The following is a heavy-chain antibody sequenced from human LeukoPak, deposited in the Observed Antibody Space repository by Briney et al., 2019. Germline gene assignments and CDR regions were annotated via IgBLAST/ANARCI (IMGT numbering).Heavy chain of an antibody. V-gene: IGHV4-4*07. CDR3: ARAQRIAAAGTRRPFHYYYGMDV. CDR1: GGSIGSYY. D-gene: IGHD6-13*01. J-gene: IGHJ6*02. CDR2: IYTSGST. Sequence: PSETLSLTCTVSGGSIGSYYWRWIRQPAGKGLEWIGRIYTSGSTNYNPSLKSRATMSVDTSKNQFSLKLSSVTAADTAVYYCARAQRIAAAGTRRPFHYYYGMDVWGQGTTVTVSS.